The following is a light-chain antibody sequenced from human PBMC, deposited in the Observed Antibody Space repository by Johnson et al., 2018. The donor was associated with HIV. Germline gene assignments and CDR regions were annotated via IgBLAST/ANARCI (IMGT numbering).Light chain of an antibody. CDR1: SSNIGNNY. CDR3: GTWDSSLRAGFDV. Sequence: QSLLTQPPSVSAAPGQKVTISCSGSSSNIGNNYVSWYQQLPGTAPKLLIYENNKRPSGIPDRFSGSKSGTSATLGITGLQTGDEPAYYCGTWDSSLRAGFDVFGSRTKVPVL. J-gene: IGLJ1*01. V-gene: IGLV1-51*02. CDR2: ENN.